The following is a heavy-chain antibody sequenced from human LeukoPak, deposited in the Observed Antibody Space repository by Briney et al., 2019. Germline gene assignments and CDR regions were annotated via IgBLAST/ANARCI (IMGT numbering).Heavy chain of an antibody. J-gene: IGHJ4*02. D-gene: IGHD4/OR15-4a*01. CDR2: ISGSGNNT. CDR1: GFTFSSYA. Sequence: GGSLRLSCAASGFTFSSYAMSWVRQAPGKGLEWVSAISGSGNNTYHADSVKGRFTISRDNSKNTLYLQMNSLRAEDTAVYYCARRAGAYSHPYDYWGQGTLVTVSS. V-gene: IGHV3-23*01. CDR3: ARRAGAYSHPYDY.